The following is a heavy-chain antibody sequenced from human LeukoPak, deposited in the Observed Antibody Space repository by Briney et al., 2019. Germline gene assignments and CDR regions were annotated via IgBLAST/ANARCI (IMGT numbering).Heavy chain of an antibody. D-gene: IGHD6-6*01. J-gene: IGHJ4*02. CDR1: GFTFSSYG. CDR2: IWYDGSNK. CDR3: ARDEWVPPSIAAPCDY. V-gene: IGHV3-33*01. Sequence: HPGRSLRLSCAASGFTFSSYGMHWVRQAPGKGLEWVAVIWYDGSNKYYADSVKGRFTISRDNSKNTLYLQMNSLRAEDTAVYYCARDEWVPPSIAAPCDYWGQGTLVTVSS.